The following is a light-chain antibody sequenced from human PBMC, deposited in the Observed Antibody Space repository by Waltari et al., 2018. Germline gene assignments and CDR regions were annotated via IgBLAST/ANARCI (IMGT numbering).Light chain of an antibody. CDR2: GAS. CDR3: QQYNLWPWT. CDR1: QSVGTK. V-gene: IGKV3-15*01. J-gene: IGKJ1*01. Sequence: EIVMTQSPVTLSVSPGERATLACRASQSVGTKLSWYQQQPGQAPRLLISGASTRATGVAARFSGSGSGTEFTLTISSLQSEDFAIYYCQQYNLWPWTFDQGTKVEIK.